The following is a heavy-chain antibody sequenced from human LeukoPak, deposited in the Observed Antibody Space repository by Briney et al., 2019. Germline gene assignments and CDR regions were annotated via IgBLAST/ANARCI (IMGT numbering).Heavy chain of an antibody. V-gene: IGHV1-18*01. Sequence: ASVKVSCKASGYTFTSYGISWVRQASGQGLEWMGWISAYNGNTNYAQKLQGRVTMTTDTSTSTAYMELRSLRSDDTAVYYCARSMVRGVTPSGFDYWGQGTLVTVSS. CDR3: ARSMVRGVTPSGFDY. CDR1: GYTFTSYG. CDR2: ISAYNGNT. D-gene: IGHD3-10*01. J-gene: IGHJ4*02.